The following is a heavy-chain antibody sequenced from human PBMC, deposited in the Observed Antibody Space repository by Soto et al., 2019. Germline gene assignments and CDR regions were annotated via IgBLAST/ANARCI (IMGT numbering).Heavy chain of an antibody. CDR3: GRILRPKYYPPDY. CDR1: GISLSNDRTG. V-gene: IGHV2-26*01. Sequence: SGPTLVNPTETLTLTCTVSGISLSNDRTGVSWIRQPPGKALEGLAHIFSNDEKSYSTSLKNRLTSSKYTSKSQVVIIMNNMVPVDTGTYFCGRILRPKYYPPDYWGQGILVTVSS. J-gene: IGHJ4*02. CDR2: IFSNDEK. D-gene: IGHD1-26*01.